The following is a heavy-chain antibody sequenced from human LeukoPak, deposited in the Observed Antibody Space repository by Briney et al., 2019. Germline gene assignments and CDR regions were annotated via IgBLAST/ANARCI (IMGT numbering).Heavy chain of an antibody. J-gene: IGHJ4*02. CDR1: GFIFDDYA. D-gene: IGHD2-2*02. Sequence: PGRSLRLSCAASGFIFDDYAIHWVRQAPGKGLEWVSGISWNSGSIGYADSVKGRFTISRDNAKTSLYLQMNSLRTEDTALYYCARAIGVTCISTSCYSFDYWGQGTLVTVSS. V-gene: IGHV3-9*01. CDR3: ARAIGVTCISTSCYSFDY. CDR2: ISWNSGSI.